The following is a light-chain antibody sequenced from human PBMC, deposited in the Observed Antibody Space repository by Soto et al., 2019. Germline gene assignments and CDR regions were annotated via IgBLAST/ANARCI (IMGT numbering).Light chain of an antibody. CDR2: EIS. Sequence: QSVLTQPPSASGSPGQSVTISCTGTSSDVGGYDYVSWYQQHPGKAPKLILYEISERPSGVPVRFSGSKSGNTASLTVAGLHSEDEANYYCISSAGSNNCVFGTGTKVTVL. V-gene: IGLV2-8*01. J-gene: IGLJ1*01. CDR1: SSDVGGYDY. CDR3: ISSAGSNNCV.